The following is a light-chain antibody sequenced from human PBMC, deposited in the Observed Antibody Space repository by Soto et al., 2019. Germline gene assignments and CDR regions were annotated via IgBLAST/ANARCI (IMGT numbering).Light chain of an antibody. J-gene: IGKJ5*01. CDR1: YSVSNN. Sequence: VVMTQSPATLSVSSGERATLSCRASYSVSNNLAWYQQKPGQTPRLLIYRASTRATGIAVRFSGSGSGTDFTLTIASLQSEDFAVYYCQQYDRWPMTFGQGTRLENK. CDR2: RAS. CDR3: QQYDRWPMT. V-gene: IGKV3-15*01.